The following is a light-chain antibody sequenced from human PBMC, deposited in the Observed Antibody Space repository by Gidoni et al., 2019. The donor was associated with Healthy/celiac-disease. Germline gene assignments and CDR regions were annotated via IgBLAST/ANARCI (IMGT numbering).Light chain of an antibody. CDR2: QDS. Sequence: SYELTQPHSVSVSPGQTASITCSGDKLGDKYACWYQQKPGQSPMLVIYQDSKRPSGIPERFTGSNSGNTATLTINGTQAMDEADYYCQAWDSSTVVFGGGTKLTVL. J-gene: IGLJ2*01. CDR1: KLGDKY. V-gene: IGLV3-1*01. CDR3: QAWDSSTVV.